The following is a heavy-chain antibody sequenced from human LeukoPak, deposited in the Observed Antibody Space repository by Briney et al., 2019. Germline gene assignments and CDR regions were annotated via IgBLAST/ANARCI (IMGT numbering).Heavy chain of an antibody. CDR3: ARLGGGGYYYDSSGYLDY. D-gene: IGHD3-22*01. Sequence: SETLSLTCTVSGGSISSSSYYWGWIRQPPGKGLEWIGSIYYSGSTYYNPSLKSRVTISVDTSKNQFSLKLSSVTAADTAVYYCARLGGGGYYYDSSGYLDYWGQGTLVTVSS. CDR1: GGSISSSSYY. V-gene: IGHV4-39*01. CDR2: IYYSGST. J-gene: IGHJ4*02.